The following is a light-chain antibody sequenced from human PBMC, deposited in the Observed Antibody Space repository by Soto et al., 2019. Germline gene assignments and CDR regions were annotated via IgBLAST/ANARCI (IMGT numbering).Light chain of an antibody. CDR3: SSYTSTITPVL. J-gene: IGLJ2*01. CDR2: GVS. Sequence: QSALTQPASVSGSPGQSITISCTGTASDIGNYNYVSWYQVHPGKAPKLLIYGVSNRPSGVSNRFSGSKSGNAASLTISGLQAEDEAEYYCSSYTSTITPVLFGGGTKLTVL. V-gene: IGLV2-14*01. CDR1: ASDIGNYNY.